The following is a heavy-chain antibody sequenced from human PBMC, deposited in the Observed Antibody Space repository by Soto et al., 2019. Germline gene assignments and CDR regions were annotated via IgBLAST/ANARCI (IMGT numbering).Heavy chain of an antibody. J-gene: IGHJ3*02. V-gene: IGHV1-24*01. CDR2: FDPEDGET. CDR3: ATDLGYGRVSAFDI. D-gene: IGHD5-18*01. Sequence: GSVKVSFKVSGYPLTELSMHWVRQAPGKGLEWMGGFDPEDGETIYAQKFQGRVTMTEDTSTDTAYMELSSLRSEDTAVYYCATDLGYGRVSAFDIWGQGTMVTVSS. CDR1: GYPLTELS.